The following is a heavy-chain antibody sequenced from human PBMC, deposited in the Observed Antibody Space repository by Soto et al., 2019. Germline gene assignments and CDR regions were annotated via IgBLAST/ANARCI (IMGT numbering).Heavy chain of an antibody. CDR1: GCSISSYY. CDR3: ATSLYSYGPRFAY. CDR2: IYYSGST. Sequence: SETLSLTCTVSGCSISSYYWSWIRQPPGKGLEWIGYIYYSGSTNYNPSLKSRVTISVDTSKNQLSLKLSSVTAADTAVYYCATSLYSYGPRFAYWGQGTLVTVSS. V-gene: IGHV4-59*01. D-gene: IGHD5-18*01. J-gene: IGHJ4*02.